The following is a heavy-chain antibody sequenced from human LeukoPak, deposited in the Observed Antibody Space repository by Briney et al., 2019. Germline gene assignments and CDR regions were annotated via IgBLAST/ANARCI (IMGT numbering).Heavy chain of an antibody. Sequence: SETLSLTCTVSGGSISSSSYYWGWIRQPPGKGLEGIGSIYYSGSTDYNPSLKSRVTISVDTSKNQFSLKLSSVTAADTAVYYCARRHYYYGTSGFGYYFDYWGQGTLVTVSS. CDR1: GGSISSSSYY. D-gene: IGHD3-22*01. CDR3: ARRHYYYGTSGFGYYFDY. J-gene: IGHJ4*02. V-gene: IGHV4-39*01. CDR2: IYYSGST.